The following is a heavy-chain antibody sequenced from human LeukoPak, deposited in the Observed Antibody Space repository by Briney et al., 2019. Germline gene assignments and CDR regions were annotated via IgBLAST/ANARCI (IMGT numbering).Heavy chain of an antibody. CDR3: ARSSYCGGDCYPDV. D-gene: IGHD2-21*02. CDR1: GDTVSSNSAA. CDR2: THNRTTWNI. J-gene: IGHJ6*04. V-gene: IGHV6-1*01. Sequence: SQTLSLTCASSGDTVSSNSAAWNWIRQSPPSGLERQGRTHNRTTWNIDYTTSVKSRVTMTPDTSKNQFSLQLSSVTPEDTAVYYCARSSYCGGDCYPDVWGKGTTVTISS.